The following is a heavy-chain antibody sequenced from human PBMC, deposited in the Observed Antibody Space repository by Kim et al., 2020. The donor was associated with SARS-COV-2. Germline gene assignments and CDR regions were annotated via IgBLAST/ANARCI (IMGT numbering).Heavy chain of an antibody. J-gene: IGHJ4*02. V-gene: IGHV3-23*01. D-gene: IGHD2-2*01. CDR2: ISGSGGST. CDR3: AVTRDGFNCYFDY. Sequence: GGSLRLSCAASGFTFSSYAMSWVRQAPGKGLEWVSAISGSGGSTYYADSVKGRFTISRDNSKNTLYLQMNSLRAEDTAVYYCAVTRDGFNCYFDYWGQGTLVTVSS. CDR1: GFTFSSYA.